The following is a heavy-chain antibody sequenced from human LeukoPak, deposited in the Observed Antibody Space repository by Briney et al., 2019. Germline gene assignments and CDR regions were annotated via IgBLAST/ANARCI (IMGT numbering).Heavy chain of an antibody. V-gene: IGHV3-23*01. CDR3: AKDIYGDYGGLDY. CDR2: ISGGYGGT. CDR1: GFTFSIYA. Sequence: PGGSLRLSCAASGFTFSIYAMTWVRQAPGKGLEWVSSISGGYGGTYYSDSVKGRFTISRDNSKNTLCLQMNSLRAEDTAVYYCAKDIYGDYGGLDYWGQGTQVTVPS. D-gene: IGHD4-17*01. J-gene: IGHJ4*02.